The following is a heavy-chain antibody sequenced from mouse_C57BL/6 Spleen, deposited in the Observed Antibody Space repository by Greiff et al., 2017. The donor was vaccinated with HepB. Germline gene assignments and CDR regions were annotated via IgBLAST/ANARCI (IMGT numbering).Heavy chain of an antibody. J-gene: IGHJ3*01. CDR2: IYPGDGDT. V-gene: IGHV1-82*01. D-gene: IGHD3-3*01. Sequence: QVQLQQSGPELVKPGASVKISCKASGYAFSSSWMNWVKQRPGKGLEWIGRIYPGDGDTNYNGKFKGKATLTADKSSSTAYMQLSSLTSEDSAVYFCARRREGAGFAWFAYWGQGTLVTVSA. CDR3: ARRREGAGFAWFAY. CDR1: GYAFSSSW.